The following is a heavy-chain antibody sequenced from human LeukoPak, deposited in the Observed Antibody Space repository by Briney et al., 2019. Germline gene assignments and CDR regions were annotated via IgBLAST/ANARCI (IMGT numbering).Heavy chain of an antibody. J-gene: IGHJ4*02. V-gene: IGHV1-24*01. D-gene: IGHD1-26*01. CDR2: FDPEDGET. CDR1: GYTLTELS. Sequence: ASVKVSCKVSGYTLTELSMHWVRQAPGKGLEWMGGFDPEDGETIYAQKFQGRVTMTEDTSTDTAYMELSSLRSEDTAVYYCARDMNTVEIVGATTLDYWGQGTLVTVSS. CDR3: ARDMNTVEIVGATTLDY.